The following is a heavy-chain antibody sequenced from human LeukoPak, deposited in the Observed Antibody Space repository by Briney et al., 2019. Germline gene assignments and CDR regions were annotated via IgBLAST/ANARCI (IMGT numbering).Heavy chain of an antibody. D-gene: IGHD3-10*01. J-gene: IGHJ6*03. Sequence: ASVKVSCKASGYTFTSYDINWVRQAAGQGREWMGWMNLNSGKTGYAQKFQGRVTMTRNTSISTAYMELSSLRSAHTAVYYCARRGVRGHYYYYYMYVWGKGTTVTISS. CDR2: MNLNSGKT. CDR3: ARRGVRGHYYYYYMYV. CDR1: GYTFTSYD. V-gene: IGHV1-8*01.